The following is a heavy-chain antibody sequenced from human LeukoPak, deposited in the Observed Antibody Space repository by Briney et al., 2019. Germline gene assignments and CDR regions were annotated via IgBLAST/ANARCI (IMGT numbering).Heavy chain of an antibody. Sequence: QPGRSLRLSCATSGFTFGDYAMSWVRQAPGKGLEWVGFIRSKNYGGTTEYAASVKGRFTISRDDSESIAYLQMDSLKTEDTAVYYCSRGPTHLWLHNGMDVWGQGTTVTVSS. V-gene: IGHV3-49*04. D-gene: IGHD5-18*01. CDR2: IRSKNYGGTT. CDR3: SRGPTHLWLHNGMDV. CDR1: GFTFGDYA. J-gene: IGHJ6*02.